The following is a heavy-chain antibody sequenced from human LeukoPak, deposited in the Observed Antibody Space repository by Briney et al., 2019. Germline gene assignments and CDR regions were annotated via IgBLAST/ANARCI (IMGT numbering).Heavy chain of an antibody. D-gene: IGHD3-10*01. CDR2: IKQDGSEK. J-gene: IGHJ4*02. CDR3: ARDRVTMVRGVNYYFDY. Sequence: PGGPLRPSCAASGFTFSSYWMSWVRRAPGKGLEGVANIKQDGSEKYYVDSVKGRFTISRDNAKNSLYLQMNSLRAEDTAVYYCARDRVTMVRGVNYYFDYWGQGTLVTVSS. V-gene: IGHV3-7*05. CDR1: GFTFSSYW.